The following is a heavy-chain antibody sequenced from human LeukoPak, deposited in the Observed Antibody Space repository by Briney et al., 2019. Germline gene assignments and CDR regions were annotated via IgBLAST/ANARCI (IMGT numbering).Heavy chain of an antibody. CDR1: GFTFSSYT. CDR3: ARARWGSPYTTYYFDY. Sequence: SGGSLRLSCAASGFTFSSYTMHWVRQAPGKGLEWVAVISYDGSNKYYADSVKGRFTISRDNAKNSLYLQMNSLRAEDTALYYCARARWGSPYTTYYFDYWGQGTLVTVSS. D-gene: IGHD3-16*01. V-gene: IGHV3-30*04. J-gene: IGHJ4*02. CDR2: ISYDGSNK.